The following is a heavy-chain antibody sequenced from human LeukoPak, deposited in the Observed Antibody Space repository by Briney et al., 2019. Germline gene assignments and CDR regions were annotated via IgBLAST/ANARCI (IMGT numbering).Heavy chain of an antibody. Sequence: GGSLRLSCAASGFTFSSYAMHWVRQAPGKGLEWVAVISYDGSNKYYADFVKGRFTISRDNSKNTLYLQMNSLRAEDTAVYYCARERFDYWGQGTLVTVSS. CDR1: GFTFSSYA. J-gene: IGHJ4*02. V-gene: IGHV3-30*04. CDR2: ISYDGSNK. CDR3: ARERFDY.